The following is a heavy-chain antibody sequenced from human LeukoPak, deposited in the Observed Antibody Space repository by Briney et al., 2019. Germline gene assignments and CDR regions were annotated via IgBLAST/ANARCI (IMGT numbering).Heavy chain of an antibody. Sequence: GGSLRLSCAASGFTFSSYWMSWVRQAPGKGLEWVANIKQDGSEKYYVDSVKGRFTISRDNAKNSLYLQMSSLRSEDTAVYYCARGGDYGDYGIYYYYGMDVWGQGTTVTVSS. V-gene: IGHV3-7*03. D-gene: IGHD4-17*01. CDR3: ARGGDYGDYGIYYYYGMDV. CDR1: GFTFSSYW. CDR2: IKQDGSEK. J-gene: IGHJ6*02.